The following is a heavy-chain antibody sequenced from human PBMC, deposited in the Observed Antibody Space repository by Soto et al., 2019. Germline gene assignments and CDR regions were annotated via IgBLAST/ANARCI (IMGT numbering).Heavy chain of an antibody. Sequence: QITLKESGPTLVKPTQTLTLTCTFSGFSLSTTGVGVGWLRQPPGKALAWLALIYWDDDKRYSPSLKSRLTSTKDTSKNQVVLTMTNMDPVDTATYYCARPYDSSGNYCGYFDYWGQGTLVTVSS. CDR2: IYWDDDK. CDR3: ARPYDSSGNYCGYFDY. V-gene: IGHV2-5*02. J-gene: IGHJ4*02. D-gene: IGHD3-22*01. CDR1: GFSLSTTGVG.